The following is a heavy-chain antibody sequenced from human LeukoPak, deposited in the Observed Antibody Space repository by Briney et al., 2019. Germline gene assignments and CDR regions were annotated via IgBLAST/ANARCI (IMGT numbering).Heavy chain of an antibody. D-gene: IGHD5-12*01. CDR3: ARGKGGYSGYATWFDP. CDR1: GFTFSSYG. J-gene: IGHJ5*02. CDR2: IWYDGSNK. Sequence: GRYLRLSCAASGFTFSSYGMHWVRQAPGKGLEWVAVIWYDGSNKYYADSVKGRFTISRDNSKNRLYLQMNSLRAEDTAVYYCARGKGGYSGYATWFDPWGQGTLVTVSS. V-gene: IGHV3-33*01.